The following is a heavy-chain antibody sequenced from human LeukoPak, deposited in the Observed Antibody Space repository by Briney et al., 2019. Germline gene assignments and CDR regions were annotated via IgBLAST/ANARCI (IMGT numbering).Heavy chain of an antibody. V-gene: IGHV3-33*01. CDR2: IWSDGSNR. CDR3: AREAQRGFDSSNSFEF. D-gene: IGHD4-11*01. CDR1: GFIFSHYS. J-gene: IGHJ5*01. Sequence: PGGSLRLSCAASGFIFSHYSIHWVRQAPGKRLEWVAVIWSDGSNRFYAGSVKGRFTISRYNSQNTLFLQMNSLRAEDTAMYYCAREAQRGFDSSNSFEFWAHGPLVTVSS.